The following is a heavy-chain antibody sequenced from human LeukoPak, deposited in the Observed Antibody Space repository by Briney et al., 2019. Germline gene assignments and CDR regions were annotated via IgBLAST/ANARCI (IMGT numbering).Heavy chain of an antibody. D-gene: IGHD4-17*01. CDR3: ARRGSTVTTPDF. J-gene: IGHJ4*02. CDR1: GGSISRSTYY. CDR2: IYYSGNT. Sequence: SETLSLTCTVSGGSISRSTYYWGWIRQPPGKGLEWIGNIYYSGNTYYNPSLKSRVTISVDTSKNQFSLELISVTAADTAVYYCARRGSTVTTPDFWGQGTLVTVSS. V-gene: IGHV4-39*01.